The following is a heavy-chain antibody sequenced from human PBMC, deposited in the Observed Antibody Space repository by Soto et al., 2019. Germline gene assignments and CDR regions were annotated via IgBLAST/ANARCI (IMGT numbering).Heavy chain of an antibody. CDR3: ARSGSYYWGFDY. V-gene: IGHV3-23*01. CDR2: ISGSGGST. J-gene: IGHJ4*02. CDR1: GFTFSSYA. D-gene: IGHD1-26*01. Sequence: GGSLRLSCAASGFTFSSYAMSWVRQAPGKGLEWVSAISGSGGSTYYADSVKGRFTISRDNSKNTLYLQMNSLRAEDTAVYYCARSGSYYWGFDYWGQGTLVTVSS.